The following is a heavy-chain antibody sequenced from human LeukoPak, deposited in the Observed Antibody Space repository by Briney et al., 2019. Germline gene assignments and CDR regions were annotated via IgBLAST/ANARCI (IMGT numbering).Heavy chain of an antibody. V-gene: IGHV4-39*01. Sequence: SETLSLTCTVSGGSITSSSCYWGWIRQPPGKGLEWIGSIYYSGSTYYNPSLKSRVTISVDTSKNQFSLKLSSVTAADTAVYYCARGTSGYSYGYRYYYYYYMDVWGKGTTVTVSS. D-gene: IGHD5-18*01. J-gene: IGHJ6*03. CDR3: ARGTSGYSYGYRYYYYYYMDV. CDR2: IYYSGST. CDR1: GGSITSSSCY.